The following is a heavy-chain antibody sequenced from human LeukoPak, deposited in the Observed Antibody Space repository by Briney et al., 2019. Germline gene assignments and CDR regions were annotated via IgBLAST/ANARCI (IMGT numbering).Heavy chain of an antibody. CDR1: GFSFNTYA. V-gene: IGHV3-64*01. CDR2: INYNGDST. CDR3: ARDSGGDTYNDYFDS. J-gene: IGHJ4*01. D-gene: IGHD5-24*01. Sequence: GGSLRLSCAASGFSFNTYAMHWVRQAPGKGLEYVSAINYNGDSTYYANSVKGRFIISRDNSKKTLFLQMGSLRAEDTAVYYCARDSGGDTYNDYFDSWGQEPWSPSPQ.